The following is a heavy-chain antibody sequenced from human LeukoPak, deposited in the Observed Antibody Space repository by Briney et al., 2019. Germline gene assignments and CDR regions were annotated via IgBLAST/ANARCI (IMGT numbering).Heavy chain of an antibody. CDR2: IYYSGST. J-gene: IGHJ4*02. Sequence: PSETLSLTCAVSGGSISSRNWWSWIRQSPGKGLEWIGSIYYSGSTYYNPSLKSRVTISVDTSKNQFSLKLSSVTAADTAVYYCATPAVAGTGWGQGTLVTVSS. CDR3: ATPAVAGTG. V-gene: IGHV4-4*02. D-gene: IGHD6-19*01. CDR1: GGSISSRNW.